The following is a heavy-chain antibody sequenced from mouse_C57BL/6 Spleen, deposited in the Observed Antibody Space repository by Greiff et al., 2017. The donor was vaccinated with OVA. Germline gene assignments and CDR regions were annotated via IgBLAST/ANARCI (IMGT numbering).Heavy chain of an antibody. CDR2: IYPGSGNT. V-gene: IGHV1-76*01. J-gene: IGHJ2*01. CDR3: ARAITTAYYFDY. D-gene: IGHD1-2*01. Sequence: QVHVKQSGAELVRPGASVKLSCKASGYTFTDYYINWVKQRPGQGLEWIARIYPGSGNTYYNEKFKGKATLTAEKSSSTAYMQLSSLTSEDSAVYFCARAITTAYYFDYWGQGTTLTVSS. CDR1: GYTFTDYY.